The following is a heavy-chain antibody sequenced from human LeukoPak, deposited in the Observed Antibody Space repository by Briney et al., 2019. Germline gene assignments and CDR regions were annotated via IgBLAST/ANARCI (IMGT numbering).Heavy chain of an antibody. CDR3: AREGDGSAYFNY. CDR2: IYHSGST. CDR1: GYSISSGYY. J-gene: IGHJ4*02. V-gene: IGHV4-38-2*02. Sequence: SETLSLTCTVSGYSISSGYYWGWIRQPPGKGLEWIGNIYHSGSTYYNPSLKSRVTMSVDTSKNQFSLKLTSVTAADTAVYYCAREGDGSAYFNYWGQGTLVTVSS. D-gene: IGHD5-24*01.